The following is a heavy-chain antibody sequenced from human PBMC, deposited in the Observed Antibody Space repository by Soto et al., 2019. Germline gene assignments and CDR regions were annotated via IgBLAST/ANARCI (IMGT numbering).Heavy chain of an antibody. J-gene: IGHJ4*02. D-gene: IGHD4-17*01. V-gene: IGHV1-8*01. CDR2: MNPNSGNT. Sequence: QVQLVQSGAEVKKPGASVKVSCKASGYTFTSYDINWVRQATGQGIEWMGWMNPNSGNTGYAQKFQGRVTMTRNTSISTAYMELSSLRSEDTAVSYCARGLRAQHTVTTHYWGQGTLVTVSS. CDR1: GYTFTSYD. CDR3: ARGLRAQHTVTTHY.